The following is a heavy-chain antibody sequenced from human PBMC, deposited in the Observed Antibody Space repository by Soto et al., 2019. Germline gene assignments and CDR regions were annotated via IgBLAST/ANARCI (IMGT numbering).Heavy chain of an antibody. Sequence: PSETLSLTCIVSNGSISSRSSYWGWIRQTPGKGLEWIGSIYYIGNTYYNPSLKSRVTISIDTSKTQFSLKLSSVTAADTAVYYCARRVTFGGVMAFDIWGQGTMVTVS. CDR3: ARRVTFGGVMAFDI. CDR2: IYYIGNT. D-gene: IGHD3-16*01. CDR1: NGSISSRSSY. V-gene: IGHV4-39*01. J-gene: IGHJ3*02.